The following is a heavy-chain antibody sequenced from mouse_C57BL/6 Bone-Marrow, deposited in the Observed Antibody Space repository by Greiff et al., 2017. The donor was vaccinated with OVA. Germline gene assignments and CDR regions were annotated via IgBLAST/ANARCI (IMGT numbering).Heavy chain of an antibody. D-gene: IGHD2-2*01. CDR1: GFTFSDYY. CDR3: ARWLPLPY. Sequence: EVQRVESGGGLVQPGGSLKLSCAASGFTFSDYYMYWVRQTPEKRLEWVAYISNGGGSTYYPDTVKGRFTISRDNAQNTLYLQMSRLKSEDTAMYYCARWLPLPYWGQGTLVTVSA. CDR2: ISNGGGST. J-gene: IGHJ3*01. V-gene: IGHV5-12*01.